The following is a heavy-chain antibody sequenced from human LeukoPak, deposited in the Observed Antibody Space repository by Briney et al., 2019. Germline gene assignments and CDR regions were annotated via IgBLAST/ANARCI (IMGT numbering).Heavy chain of an antibody. V-gene: IGHV4-59*01. D-gene: IGHD3-10*01. J-gene: IGHJ5*02. CDR3: ARGPPGGQFDP. Sequence: PSETLSLTCTVSGGSISSYYWSWIRQPPGRGLEWIGYIYYSGSTNYNPSLKSRVTISVDTSKNQFSLKLSSVTAADTAVYYCARGPPGGQFDPWGQGTLVTVSS. CDR2: IYYSGST. CDR1: GGSISSYY.